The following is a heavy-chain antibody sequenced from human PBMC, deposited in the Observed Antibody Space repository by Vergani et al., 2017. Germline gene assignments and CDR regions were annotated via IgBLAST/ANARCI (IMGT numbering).Heavy chain of an antibody. D-gene: IGHD3-10*01. V-gene: IGHV3-23*01. J-gene: IGHJ4*02. CDR1: GFTFSSYA. Sequence: EVQLLESGGGLVQPGGSLRLSCAASGFTFSSYAMSWVRQAPGKGLEWVSAISGSGGSTYYADSVKGRFTISRDNSKNTLYLQMNSLRAEDTAVYYCARELLWFGELLGRYFDYWGQGTLVTVSS. CDR3: ARELLWFGELLGRYFDY. CDR2: ISGSGGST.